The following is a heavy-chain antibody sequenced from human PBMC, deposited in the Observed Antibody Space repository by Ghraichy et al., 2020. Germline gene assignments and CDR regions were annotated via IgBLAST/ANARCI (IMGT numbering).Heavy chain of an antibody. CDR2: ISGSGGST. Sequence: GGSLRLSCAASGFTFSSYAMSWVRQAPGKGLEWVSAISGSGGSTYYADSVKGRFTISRDNSKNTLYLQMNSLRAEDTAIYYCAKDPASHYYYYGMDVWGQGTTVTVSS. CDR3: AKDPASHYYYYGMDV. CDR1: GFTFSSYA. J-gene: IGHJ6*02. V-gene: IGHV3-23*01.